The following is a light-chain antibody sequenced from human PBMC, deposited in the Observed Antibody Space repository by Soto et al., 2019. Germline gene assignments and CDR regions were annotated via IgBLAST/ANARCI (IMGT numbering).Light chain of an antibody. J-gene: IGLJ1*01. Sequence: QSVLTQPPSVSGSPGGPVTISCIATSGDVGVYNRVSWYRQPPGTAPKLMFYEASNRPSGVPDRFSGSKSGNTSSLTISGLQAEDEADYYCSSYTTSSTYVFGTGTKLTVL. CDR2: EAS. V-gene: IGLV2-18*02. CDR3: SSYTTSSTYV. CDR1: SGDVGVYNR.